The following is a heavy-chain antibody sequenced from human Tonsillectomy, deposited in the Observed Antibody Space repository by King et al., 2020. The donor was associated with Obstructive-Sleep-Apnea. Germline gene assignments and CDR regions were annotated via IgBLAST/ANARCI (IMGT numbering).Heavy chain of an antibody. D-gene: IGHD2-2*01. CDR3: ARVMCSSSTCKYFYGLDV. V-gene: IGHV4-31*03. Sequence: QVQLQESGPGLVKPSQTLSLTCSVSGGSISSGSYYWSWIRPHPGKGLEWIVYIFYNGNTYSNPSLKSRLTISVEMSQNQFSLRLSSVTAADTAVYYCARVMCSSSTCKYFYGLDVWGPGTTVTVSS. CDR2: IFYNGNT. J-gene: IGHJ6*02. CDR1: GGSISSGSYY.